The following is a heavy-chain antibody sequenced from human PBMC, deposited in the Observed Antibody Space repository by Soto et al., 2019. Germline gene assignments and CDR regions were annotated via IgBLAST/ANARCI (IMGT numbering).Heavy chain of an antibody. CDR2: IYYSGSI. CDR1: GGSISSSSYY. Sequence: SETLSLTCSVSGGSISSSSYYWGWIRQPPGKGLEWIGSIYYSGSIYYNPSLKSRVTISVDTSKNQFSLKLSSVTAAETAVYYCARQRSGWYNWFDPWGKGTLVT. D-gene: IGHD6-19*01. J-gene: IGHJ5*02. CDR3: ARQRSGWYNWFDP. V-gene: IGHV4-39*01.